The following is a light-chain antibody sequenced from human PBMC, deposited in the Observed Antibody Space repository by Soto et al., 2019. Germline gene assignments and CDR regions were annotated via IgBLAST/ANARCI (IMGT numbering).Light chain of an antibody. CDR3: FSFTTNRNHV. Sequence: QSALTQPASLSGSPGQSITISCTGTSSDIGAYDYVSWFQQHPGKAPKLLISEVNNRPSGVSNRFSGSKSGNTAYLTISGRQVEDEAAYFCFSFTTNRNHVFGPGPKLTVL. CDR2: EVN. CDR1: SSDIGAYDY. J-gene: IGLJ1*01. V-gene: IGLV2-14*01.